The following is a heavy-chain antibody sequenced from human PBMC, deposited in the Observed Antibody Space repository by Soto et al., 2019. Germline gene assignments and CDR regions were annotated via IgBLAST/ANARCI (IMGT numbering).Heavy chain of an antibody. CDR3: ARLDGYNSFDY. V-gene: IGHV4-30-2*01. J-gene: IGHJ4*02. D-gene: IGHD5-12*01. Sequence: TQCLSYAVSGDYISSGGCCWSWIRQPPGKGLEWIGYIYHSGSTSYNPSLKSRVTISVDNSKNQSSLKLSSVTAADTAVYYCARLDGYNSFDYWGQGTLVTVSS. CDR2: IYHSGST. CDR1: GDYISSGGCC.